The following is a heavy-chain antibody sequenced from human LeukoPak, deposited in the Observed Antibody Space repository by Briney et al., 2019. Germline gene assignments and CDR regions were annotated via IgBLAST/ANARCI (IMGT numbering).Heavy chain of an antibody. J-gene: IGHJ4*02. D-gene: IGHD3-22*01. V-gene: IGHV3-43*01. CDR3: VKDLSYESSGSFFDY. CDR1: GFTFEDYT. Sequence: GGSLRLSCAASGFTFEDYTMHWVSQAPGKTLEWVSLISWDGTTYYTDSVKGRFPISRDNSKDSLYLQMDSLRSEDTAFYYCVKDLSYESSGSFFDYWGQGTLVTVS. CDR2: ISWDGTT.